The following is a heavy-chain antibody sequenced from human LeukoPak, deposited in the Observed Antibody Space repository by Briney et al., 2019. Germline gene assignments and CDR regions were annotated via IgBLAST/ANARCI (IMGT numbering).Heavy chain of an antibody. CDR1: GFTVSSNY. V-gene: IGHV3-66*04. D-gene: IGHD2-2*01. CDR3: ATLSGGYCSSLSCHGVPKHSWHYGLDV. CDR2: IYSGGST. Sequence: GGSLRLSCAASGFTVSSNYMSWVRQAPGKGLEWVSVIYSGGSTYYADSVKGRFTISRDNSKNTLYLQMNSLRAEDTAVYFCATLSGGYCSSLSCHGVPKHSWHYGLDVWGQGTTVTVSS. J-gene: IGHJ6*02.